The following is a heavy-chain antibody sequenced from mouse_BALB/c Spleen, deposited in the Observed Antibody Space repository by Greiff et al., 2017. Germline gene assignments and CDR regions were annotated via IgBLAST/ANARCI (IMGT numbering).Heavy chain of an antibody. D-gene: IGHD2-10*02. V-gene: IGHV5-15*02. CDR2: ISNLAYSI. CDR3: ARKYGNHYAMDY. CDR1: GFTFSDYG. J-gene: IGHJ4*01. Sequence: EVKLVESGGGLVQPGGSRKLSCAASGFTFSDYGMAWVRQAPGKGPEWVAFISNLAYSIYYADTVTGRFTISRENAKNTLYLEMSSLRSEDTAMYYCARKYGNHYAMDYWGQGTSVTVSS.